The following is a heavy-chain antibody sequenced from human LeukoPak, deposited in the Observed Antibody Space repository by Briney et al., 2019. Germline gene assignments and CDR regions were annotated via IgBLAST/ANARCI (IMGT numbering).Heavy chain of an antibody. D-gene: IGHD1-7*01. J-gene: IGHJ4*02. V-gene: IGHV3-30-3*01. CDR1: GFTFSSYA. Sequence: GGSLRLSCAASGFTFSSYAMHWVRQAPGKGLEWVAVISYDGSNKYYADSVKGRFTISRDNSKNTLYLQMNSLRAEDTAVYYCARELELRGRGLDFWGQGTLVTVSS. CDR3: ARELELRGRGLDF. CDR2: ISYDGSNK.